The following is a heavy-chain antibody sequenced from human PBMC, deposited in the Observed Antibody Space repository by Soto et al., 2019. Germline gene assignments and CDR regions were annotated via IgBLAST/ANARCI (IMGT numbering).Heavy chain of an antibody. CDR1: GFSFDSYW. V-gene: IGHV3-74*01. CDR3: TRGPRASSGGTGAY. Sequence: EVQLVESGGGLVQPGGSLRLSCAASGFSFDSYWMHWVRQAPGQGPMWVSRIDYDGTTTNYADSVKGRFTISRDNAKSTRYLQMNSLRPEDTAVYYGTRGPRASSGGTGAYWGKGTLVTVSS. D-gene: IGHD2-2*01. CDR2: IDYDGTTT. J-gene: IGHJ1*01.